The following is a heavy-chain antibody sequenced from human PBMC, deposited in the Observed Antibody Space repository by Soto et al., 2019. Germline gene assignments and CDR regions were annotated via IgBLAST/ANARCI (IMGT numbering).Heavy chain of an antibody. D-gene: IGHD6-19*01. CDR3: VGGYGWLPDY. J-gene: IGHJ4*02. CDR1: EYTFSSLW. CDR2: IEQNGGER. Sequence: DVHLVESGGGLVQPGGSLRLSCEASEYTFSSLWMNWVRQAPGKGLEWGATIEQNGGERNYLDSVKGRFTISRDNAKKSVYLQMNSLRAEDTALYYCVGGYGWLPDYWGQGTLVIVSS. V-gene: IGHV3-7*05.